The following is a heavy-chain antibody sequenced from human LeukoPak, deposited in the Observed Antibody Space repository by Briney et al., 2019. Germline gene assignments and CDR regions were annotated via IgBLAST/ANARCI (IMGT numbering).Heavy chain of an antibody. CDR1: GYTFTSYG. D-gene: IGHD5-24*01. CDR2: ISAYNGNT. J-gene: IGHJ4*02. CDR3: ARDPPRARRDGYNWDY. Sequence: ASVKVSCKASGYTFTSYGISWVRQAPGQGLEWMGWISAYNGNTNYAQKLQGRVTMTTDTSTSTAYTELRSLRSDDTAVYYCARDPPRARRDGYNWDYWGQGTLVTVSS. V-gene: IGHV1-18*01.